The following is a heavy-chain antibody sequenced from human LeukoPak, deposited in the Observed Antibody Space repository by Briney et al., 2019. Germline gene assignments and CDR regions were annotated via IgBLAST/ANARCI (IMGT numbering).Heavy chain of an antibody. CDR2: IYYSGST. Sequence: PAETLSLTCTVSGGSISSGDYYWRWIRQPPGKGLEWIGYIYYSGSTYYNPSLKSRVTISVDTSKNQFSLKLSSVTAADTAVYYCARLYYYGSGLPAFDYWGQGTLVTVSS. D-gene: IGHD3-10*01. CDR3: ARLYYYGSGLPAFDY. V-gene: IGHV4-30-4*01. CDR1: GGSISSGDYY. J-gene: IGHJ4*02.